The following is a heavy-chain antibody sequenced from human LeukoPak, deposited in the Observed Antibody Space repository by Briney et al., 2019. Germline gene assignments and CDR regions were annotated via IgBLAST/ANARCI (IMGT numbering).Heavy chain of an antibody. CDR2: INPNSGGA. V-gene: IGHV1-2*02. J-gene: IGHJ4*02. CDR3: ASGSGTYSPDY. Sequence: ASVKVSCKASGSTFTGQYLHWVRQAPGQGLEWMGWINPNSGGANYAQKFQGRVTMTSDTSVSTAYMELSRLRSDDTAVYYCASGSGTYSPDYWGQGALVTVSS. CDR1: GSTFTGQY. D-gene: IGHD3-10*01.